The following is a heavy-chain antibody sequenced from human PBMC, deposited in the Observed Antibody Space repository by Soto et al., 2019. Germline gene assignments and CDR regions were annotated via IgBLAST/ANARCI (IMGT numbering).Heavy chain of an antibody. CDR3: ARVRIVVVTTYPGDYYGMDV. V-gene: IGHV3-48*03. J-gene: IGHJ6*02. CDR2: ISSSGSTI. Sequence: PGWSLRLSCAASGFTFSSYEMNLVRQAPGKGLEWVSYISSSGSTIYYADSVKGRFTISRDNAKNSLYLQMNGLRAEDKAVYYCARVRIVVVTTYPGDYYGMDVWGQGTTVTVSS. D-gene: IGHD2-21*02. CDR1: GFTFSSYE.